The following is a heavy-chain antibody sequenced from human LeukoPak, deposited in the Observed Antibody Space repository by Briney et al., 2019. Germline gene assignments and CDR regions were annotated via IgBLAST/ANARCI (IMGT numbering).Heavy chain of an antibody. Sequence: PSETLSLTCTVSGGSISSYYWSWIRQPPGKGLEWIGYIYYSGSTNYNPSLKSRVTISVDTSKNQFSLKLSSVTAADTAVYYCARDVPAVAGTGMIKYEEYYFDYWGQGTLVTVSS. J-gene: IGHJ4*02. CDR1: GGSISSYY. D-gene: IGHD6-19*01. CDR2: IYYSGST. CDR3: ARDVPAVAGTGMIKYEEYYFDY. V-gene: IGHV4-59*01.